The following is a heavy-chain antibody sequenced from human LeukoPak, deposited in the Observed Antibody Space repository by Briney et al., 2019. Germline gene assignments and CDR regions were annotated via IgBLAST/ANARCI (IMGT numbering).Heavy chain of an antibody. CDR3: AREEITGTPPLDY. CDR2: ISSSSSYI. V-gene: IGHV3-21*01. D-gene: IGHD1-20*01. Sequence: GSLRLSCAASGFTFSSYSMNWVRQAPGKGLEWVSSISSSSSYIYYADSVKGRFTISRDNAKNSLYLQMNSLRAEDTAVYYCAREEITGTPPLDYWGQGTLVTVSS. CDR1: GFTFSSYS. J-gene: IGHJ4*02.